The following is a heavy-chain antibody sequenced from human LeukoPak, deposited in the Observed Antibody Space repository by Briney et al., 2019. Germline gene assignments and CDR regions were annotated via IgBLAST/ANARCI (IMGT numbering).Heavy chain of an antibody. D-gene: IGHD3-16*02. Sequence: GGSLRLSCAASGFTFSNYAMHWVRQAPGKGLEYVSGISDNGDSTYYANSVKGRFTISRDNSKNTLYLQMGSLRAEDMAVYYCARVGLSYDYGDYWGQGTPVTVSS. V-gene: IGHV3-64*01. CDR2: ISDNGDST. J-gene: IGHJ4*02. CDR3: ARVGLSYDYGDY. CDR1: GFTFSNYA.